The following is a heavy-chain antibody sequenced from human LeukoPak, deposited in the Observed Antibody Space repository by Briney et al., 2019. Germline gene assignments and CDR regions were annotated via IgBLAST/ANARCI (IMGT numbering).Heavy chain of an antibody. D-gene: IGHD2-15*01. J-gene: IGHJ4*02. Sequence: SETLSLTCTVSGGSISSHYWSWIRQPPGKGLEWIGYIYYSGSTNYNPPLKSRVTISVDTSKNQFSLKLSSVTAADTAVYYCARVGGREDYFDYWGQGTPVTVSS. CDR1: GGSISSHY. CDR2: IYYSGST. V-gene: IGHV4-59*11. CDR3: ARVGGREDYFDY.